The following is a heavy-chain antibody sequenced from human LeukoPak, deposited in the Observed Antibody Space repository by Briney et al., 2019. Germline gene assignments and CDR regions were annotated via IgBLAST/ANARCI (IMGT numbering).Heavy chain of an antibody. Sequence: GGSLRLSCAASGFTFSSYGMHWVRQAPGKGLEWMAVIWYDGSNKYYADSVKGRFTISRDNSKNTLYLQMNSLRAEDTAVYNCASLTTGSSSWYYFDYWGQGTLVTVSS. J-gene: IGHJ4*02. CDR2: IWYDGSNK. D-gene: IGHD6-13*01. V-gene: IGHV3-33*01. CDR3: ASLTTGSSSWYYFDY. CDR1: GFTFSSYG.